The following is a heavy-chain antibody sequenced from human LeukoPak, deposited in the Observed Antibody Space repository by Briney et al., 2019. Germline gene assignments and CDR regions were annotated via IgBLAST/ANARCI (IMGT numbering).Heavy chain of an antibody. V-gene: IGHV1-2*02. J-gene: IGHJ4*02. CDR1: GYTFTGYY. CDR3: ARDLIAVAGKGY. CDR2: INPNSGGT. D-gene: IGHD6-19*01. Sequence: ASVKVSCKASGYTFTGYYMHWVRQAPGQGLEWMGWINPNSGGTNYAQKFQGRVTMTRDTSISTAYMGLSRLRSDDTAVYYCARDLIAVAGKGYWGQGTLVTVSS.